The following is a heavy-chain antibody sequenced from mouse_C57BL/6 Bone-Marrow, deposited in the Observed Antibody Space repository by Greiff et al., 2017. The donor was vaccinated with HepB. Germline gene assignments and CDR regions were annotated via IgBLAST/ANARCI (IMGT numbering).Heavy chain of an antibody. J-gene: IGHJ1*03. V-gene: IGHV1-81*01. Sequence: VQLQESGAELARPGASVKLSCRASGYTFTSYGISWVKQRTGQGLEWIGEIYPRSGNTYYNEKFKGKATLTADKSSSTAYMELRSLTSEDSAVYFCARWVYDYDWYFDVWGTGTTVTVSS. CDR3: ARWVYDYDWYFDV. CDR1: GYTFTSYG. CDR2: IYPRSGNT. D-gene: IGHD2-4*01.